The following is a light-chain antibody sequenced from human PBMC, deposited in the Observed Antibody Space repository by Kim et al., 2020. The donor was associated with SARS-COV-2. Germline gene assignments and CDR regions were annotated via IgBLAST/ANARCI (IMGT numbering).Light chain of an antibody. CDR3: QSADGSGTYV. Sequence: VSPGQTAKITCSGDTLPETQTYWYQQKTGQAPLLVIYKDNERPSGIPGRFSGSSSGTTVTLTISGVQAEDDADYYCQSADGSGTYVFGTGTKVTVL. V-gene: IGLV3-25*03. J-gene: IGLJ1*01. CDR2: KDN. CDR1: TLPETQ.